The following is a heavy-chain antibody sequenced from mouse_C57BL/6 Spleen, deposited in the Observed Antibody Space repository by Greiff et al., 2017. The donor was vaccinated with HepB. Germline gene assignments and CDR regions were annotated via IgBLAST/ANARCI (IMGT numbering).Heavy chain of an antibody. Sequence: VQLQQPGAELVKPGASVKLSCKASGYTFTSYWMHWVKQRPGQGLEWIGMIHPNSGSTNYNEKFKSKATLTVDKSSSTAYMQLSSLTSEDSAVYYCHGSSDYYAMDYWGQGTSVTVSS. J-gene: IGHJ4*01. CDR3: HGSSDYYAMDY. D-gene: IGHD1-1*01. V-gene: IGHV1-64*01. CDR1: GYTFTSYW. CDR2: IHPNSGST.